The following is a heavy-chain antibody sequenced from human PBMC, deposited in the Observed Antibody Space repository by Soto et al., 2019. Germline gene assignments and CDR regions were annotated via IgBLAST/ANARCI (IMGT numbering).Heavy chain of an antibody. V-gene: IGHV1-2*04. CDR2: INPNGGGT. Sequence: QVQLVQSGAEVKKPGASVKVSCKASGYTFTGYYMHWVRQAPGQGLEWMGWINPNGGGTNYAQKFQGWVTMTRDTSISTAYMELSRLRSDDTAVYYWARDPGRGNWFDPWGQGTLVTVSS. CDR1: GYTFTGYY. CDR3: ARDPGRGNWFDP. J-gene: IGHJ5*02.